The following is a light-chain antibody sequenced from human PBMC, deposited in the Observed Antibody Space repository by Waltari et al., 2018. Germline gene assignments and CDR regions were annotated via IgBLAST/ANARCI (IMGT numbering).Light chain of an antibody. Sequence: QAVLTQPYSLSASPGASASLTCTFRSGINVGTYGIYWYQHKAGSPPQYLLGYKSDSDKHQGSGVPSRFSGSKDASANAWILLISGLQSEDEADYYCMIWHSSAVVFGGGTKLTVL. CDR2: YKSDSDK. V-gene: IGLV5-45*02. J-gene: IGLJ2*01. CDR3: MIWHSSAVV. CDR1: SGINVGTYG.